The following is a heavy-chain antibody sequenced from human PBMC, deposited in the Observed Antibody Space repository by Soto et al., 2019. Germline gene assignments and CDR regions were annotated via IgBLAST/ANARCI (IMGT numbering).Heavy chain of an antibody. J-gene: IGHJ5*02. Sequence: SETLSLTCAVSGYSISSGYYWGWIRQPPGKGLEWIGSIYHSGSTNYNPSLKSRVTISVDTSKNQFSLKLSSVTAADTAVYYCARDGRYDTSGYYWVYWFDPWGQGTLVTVSS. CDR2: IYHSGST. V-gene: IGHV4-38-2*02. CDR3: ARDGRYDTSGYYWVYWFDP. CDR1: GYSISSGYY. D-gene: IGHD3-22*01.